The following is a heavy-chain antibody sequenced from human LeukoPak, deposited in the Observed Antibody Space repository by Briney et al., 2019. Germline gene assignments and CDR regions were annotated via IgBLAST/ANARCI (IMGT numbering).Heavy chain of an antibody. CDR1: GSSISSGYY. J-gene: IGHJ6*03. CDR2: IYYTGST. V-gene: IGHV4-61*01. Sequence: KTSETLSLTCTVSGSSISSGYYWSWIRQPPGKGLEWIGYIYYTGSTNHNPSLKSRVTISVDTSKNQFSLKLSSVTAADTAVYYCARVVYSGYDFRGAMDVWGKGTTVTVSS. CDR3: ARVVYSGYDFRGAMDV. D-gene: IGHD5-12*01.